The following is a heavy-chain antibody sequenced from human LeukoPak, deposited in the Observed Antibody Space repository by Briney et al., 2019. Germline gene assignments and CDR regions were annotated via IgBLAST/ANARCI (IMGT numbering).Heavy chain of an antibody. V-gene: IGHV1-2*02. CDR2: INPNSGGT. Sequence: ASVKVSCKASGGTFSSYAISWVRQAPGQGLEWMGWINPNSGGTNYAQKFQGRVTMTRDTSISTAYMELSRLRSDDTAVYYCARAARRAYYYMDVWGKGTTVTVSS. CDR3: ARAARRAYYYMDV. CDR1: GGTFSSYA. D-gene: IGHD6-6*01. J-gene: IGHJ6*03.